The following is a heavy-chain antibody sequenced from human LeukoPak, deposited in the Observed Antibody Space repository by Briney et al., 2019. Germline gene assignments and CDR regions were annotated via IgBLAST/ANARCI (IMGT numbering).Heavy chain of an antibody. CDR2: IKSKTDCGTT. Sequence: PGGSLRLSCAASGFTFSNSWMSWVRQAPGKGLEWVGRIKSKTDCGTTDYAAPVKGRFTISTDDSKNTLYLQMNSLKTEDTAVYYCTTGDYWGQGTLVTVSS. CDR1: GFTFSNSW. CDR3: TTGDY. J-gene: IGHJ4*02. V-gene: IGHV3-15*01.